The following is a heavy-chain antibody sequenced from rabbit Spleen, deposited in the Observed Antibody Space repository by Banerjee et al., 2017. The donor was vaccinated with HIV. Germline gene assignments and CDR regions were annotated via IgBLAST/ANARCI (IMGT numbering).Heavy chain of an antibody. J-gene: IGHJ3*01. D-gene: IGHD2-1*01. CDR1: GFSFSSSYK. V-gene: IGHV1S45*01. Sequence: QEQLVESGGGLVQPEGSLTLTCTVSGFSFSSSYKICWVRQAPGRGLEWIGSIDIGSGRTWFTSWAKGRSTISKTSSTTATLQMTSLTAADTATYFCARGNDYQTRLDLWGPGTLVTVS. CDR2: IDIGSGRT. CDR3: ARGNDYQTRLDL.